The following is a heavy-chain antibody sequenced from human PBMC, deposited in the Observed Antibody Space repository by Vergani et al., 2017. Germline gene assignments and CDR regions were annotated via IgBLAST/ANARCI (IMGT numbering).Heavy chain of an antibody. V-gene: IGHV1-18*04. J-gene: IGHJ4*02. CDR2: ISAYNGNT. CDR1: GYTFTSYG. Sequence: QAQLVQSGAEVKKPGASVKVSCKASGYTFTSYGISWVRQAPGQGLEWMGWISAYNGNTNYAQKLQGRVTMTTDTSTSTAYMELSNLRSEDTAVYYCARPHGDILPPDPRRLDYWGQGTLVTVSS. CDR3: ARPHGDILPPDPRRLDY.